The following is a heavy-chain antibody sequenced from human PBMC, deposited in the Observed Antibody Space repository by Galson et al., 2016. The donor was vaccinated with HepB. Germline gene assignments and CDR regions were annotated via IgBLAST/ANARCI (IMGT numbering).Heavy chain of an antibody. CDR2: INPGNGDT. J-gene: IGHJ3*02. V-gene: IGHV1-3*01. CDR3: AREISGAFDI. CDR1: GYTFTNYA. Sequence: SVKVSCKASGYTFTNYAMHWMRLAPGQRLEWMGWINPGNGDTKYSQNFQGRVTITRETSARTVYMELSSLRSEDTAVYYCAREISGAFDIWGQGTMVSVSP. D-gene: IGHD1-26*01.